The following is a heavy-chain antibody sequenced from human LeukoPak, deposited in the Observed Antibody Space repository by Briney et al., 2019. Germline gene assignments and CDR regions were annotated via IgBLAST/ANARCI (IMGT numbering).Heavy chain of an antibody. CDR1: GGSISSGGYY. D-gene: IGHD5-24*01. Sequence: PSQTLSLTCTVSGGSISSGGYYWSWIRQHQGKGLEWIGYTYNSGSTYYNPSLKSRVTISVDTTKNQFSLKLSSVTAADTAVYYCARSRDGYMGDYWGQGTLVTVSS. J-gene: IGHJ4*02. V-gene: IGHV4-31*03. CDR3: ARSRDGYMGDY. CDR2: TYNSGST.